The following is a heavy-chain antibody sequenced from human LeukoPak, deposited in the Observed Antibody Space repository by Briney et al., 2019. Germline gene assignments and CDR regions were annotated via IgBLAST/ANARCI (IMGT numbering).Heavy chain of an antibody. V-gene: IGHV1-18*01. J-gene: IGHJ6*03. CDR2: ISAYNGNT. CDR3: ARARVYYYYMDV. CDR1: GYTFTSYG. Sequence: GASVKVSCKASGYTFTSYGISWVRQAPGQGLEWMGWISAYNGNTNYAQKLQGRVTITADESTSTAYMGLSSLRSEDTAVYYCARARVYYYYMDVWGKGTTVTISS.